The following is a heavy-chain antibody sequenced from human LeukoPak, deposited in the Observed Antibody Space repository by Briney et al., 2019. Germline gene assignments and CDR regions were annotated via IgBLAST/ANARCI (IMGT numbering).Heavy chain of an antibody. Sequence: SQTLSLTCAISGDTVSSSSAAWNWIRQSPSRGLEWLGRTYHRSKWYNDFAVSVKSRITINPDTSKNQFSLQLSSVTPEDTGLYYCARDSVQRDHAIDYWGQGTLVTVSS. D-gene: IGHD1-1*01. CDR2: TYHRSKWYN. V-gene: IGHV6-1*01. CDR1: GDTVSSSSAA. CDR3: ARDSVQRDHAIDY. J-gene: IGHJ4*02.